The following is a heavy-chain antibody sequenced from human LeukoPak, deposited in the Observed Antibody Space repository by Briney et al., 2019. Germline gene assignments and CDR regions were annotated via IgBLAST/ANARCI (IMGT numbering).Heavy chain of an antibody. V-gene: IGHV1-69*13. CDR3: AREVIGYCSSTSCYTDYYGMTS. J-gene: IGHJ6*02. CDR1: GGTFSSYA. D-gene: IGHD2-2*02. CDR2: IIPIFGTA. Sequence: ASVKVSCKASGGTFSSYAISWVRQAPGQGLEWMGGIIPIFGTANYAQKFQGRVTITADESTSTAYMELSSLRSEDTAVYYCAREVIGYCSSTSCYTDYYGMTSGTKGPRSPSP.